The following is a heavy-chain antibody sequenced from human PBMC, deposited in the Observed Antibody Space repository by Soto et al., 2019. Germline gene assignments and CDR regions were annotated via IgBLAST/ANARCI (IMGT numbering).Heavy chain of an antibody. Sequence: GSLRLSCAASGFTFSSYAMHWVRQAPGKGLEWVAVISYDGSNKYYADSVKGRFTISRDNSKNTLYLQMNSLRAEDTAVYYWAREGNLGRWLQPLDFWGQGTLVTVSS. CDR2: ISYDGSNK. J-gene: IGHJ4*02. D-gene: IGHD5-12*01. CDR1: GFTFSSYA. V-gene: IGHV3-30-3*01. CDR3: AREGNLGRWLQPLDF.